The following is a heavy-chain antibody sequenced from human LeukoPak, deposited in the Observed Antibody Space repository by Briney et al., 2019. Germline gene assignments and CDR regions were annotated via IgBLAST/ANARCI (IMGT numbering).Heavy chain of an antibody. D-gene: IGHD6-19*01. Sequence: GESPKISCKDSGHIPPNYWIGWVRHRPGKGLEWMGIIYLGDSDTRYSPSFQGQVTISVDKSISTAYLQWNSLKASDTAMYYCARHPSYYSGWPLDYWGQGTLVTVSS. CDR2: IYLGDSDT. CDR3: ARHPSYYSGWPLDY. CDR1: GHIPPNYW. V-gene: IGHV5-51*01. J-gene: IGHJ4*02.